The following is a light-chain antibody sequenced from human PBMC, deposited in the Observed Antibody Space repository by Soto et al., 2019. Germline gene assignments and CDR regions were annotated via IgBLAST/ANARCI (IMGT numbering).Light chain of an antibody. CDR3: QSYDSSLSGPNWV. J-gene: IGLJ3*02. V-gene: IGLV1-40*01. CDR1: SSNIGAGYD. CDR2: GNS. Sequence: QTVVTQPPSVSGAPGRRVTISCTGSSSNIGAGYDVHWYQQLPGTAPKLLIYGNSNRPSGVPDRFSGSKSGTSASLAITGLQAEDEADYYCQSYDSSLSGPNWVFGGGTKLTVL.